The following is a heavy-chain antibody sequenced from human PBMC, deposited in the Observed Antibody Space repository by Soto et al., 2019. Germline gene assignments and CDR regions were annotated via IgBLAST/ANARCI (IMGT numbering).Heavy chain of an antibody. CDR1: GYTSTSYG. Sequence: QVQLAQSGAEVKKPGASVKVSCKASGYTSTSYGISWARQAPAQGLAWMGWISAYNGNTTYAQQLQGRVTMTTDTSMSTAYMELRSLRSDDTAVYYCARVEMATILEDYWGQGSLVTVSS. CDR2: ISAYNGNT. J-gene: IGHJ4*02. V-gene: IGHV1-18*01. D-gene: IGHD5-12*01. CDR3: ARVEMATILEDY.